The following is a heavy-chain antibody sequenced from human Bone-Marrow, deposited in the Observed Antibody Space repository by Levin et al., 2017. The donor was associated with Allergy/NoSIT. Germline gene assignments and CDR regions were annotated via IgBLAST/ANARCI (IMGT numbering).Heavy chain of an antibody. V-gene: IGHV3-23*01. CDR1: RIIFANYA. CDR3: TESKMDFAGATESFDY. J-gene: IGHJ4*02. D-gene: IGHD1-26*01. CDR2: ISGSARDT. Sequence: QSGGSLRLSCTSSRIIFANYAMNWVRQAPGKGPEWVSGISGSARDTYYADSVKGRFIISRDNSQNTLFLEMNSLGAEDSALYYCTESKMDFAGATESFDYWGQGTLVNVSS.